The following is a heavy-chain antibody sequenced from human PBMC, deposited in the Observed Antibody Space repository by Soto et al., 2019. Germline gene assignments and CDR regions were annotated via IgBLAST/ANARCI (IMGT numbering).Heavy chain of an antibody. V-gene: IGHV5-51*01. CDR1: GYSSRDYG. D-gene: IGHD3-10*01. J-gene: IGHJ4*02. CDR3: ARSPRRSGSSDFLGALAEFDY. CDR2: IYPGDSDT. Sequence: ESRTSSGDGAGYSSRDYGIVEVRQMPGTGLERMGTIYPGDSDTRYSPSFQGQVTISAEKSTTTAYLQWSSLKASDSAMYYCARSPRRSGSSDFLGALAEFDYWGQGTLVPAST.